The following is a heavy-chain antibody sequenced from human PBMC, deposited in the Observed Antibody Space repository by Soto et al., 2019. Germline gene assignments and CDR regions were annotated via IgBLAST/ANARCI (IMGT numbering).Heavy chain of an antibody. Sequence: SETLSLTCTVSGGSISSGDYYWSWIRQPPGKGLEWIGYIYYSGSTYYNPSLKSRVTISVDTSKNQFSLKLSSVTAADTAVYYCARAPLGYSSGWYWGYFDYWGQGTLVTVSS. D-gene: IGHD6-19*01. CDR2: IYYSGST. V-gene: IGHV4-30-4*01. J-gene: IGHJ4*02. CDR1: GGSISSGDYY. CDR3: ARAPLGYSSGWYWGYFDY.